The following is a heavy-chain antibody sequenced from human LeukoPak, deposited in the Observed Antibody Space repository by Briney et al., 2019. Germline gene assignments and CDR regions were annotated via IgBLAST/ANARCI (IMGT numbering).Heavy chain of an antibody. V-gene: IGHV3-21*01. Sequence: GGSLRLSCAASGFTFSTYSMNWVRQAPGKGLEWVSSISSSSSYIYYADSVKGRFTISRDNAKDSLYLQMNGLRAEDTAVYYCARDRSASIAVVTAAIDYWGQGTLVTVSS. J-gene: IGHJ4*02. D-gene: IGHD6-19*01. CDR2: ISSSSSYI. CDR3: ARDRSASIAVVTAAIDY. CDR1: GFTFSTYS.